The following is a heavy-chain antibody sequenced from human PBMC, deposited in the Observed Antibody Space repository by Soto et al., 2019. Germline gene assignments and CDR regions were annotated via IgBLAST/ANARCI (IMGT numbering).Heavy chain of an antibody. CDR3: AGMSGTTDRPGPTIFHYYYGLAV. D-gene: IGHD1-26*01. CDR1: GGTLNNNG. V-gene: IGHV1-69*01. J-gene: IGHJ6*02. CDR2: IIPIPGTT. Sequence: QVQLVQSGAEVKEPGSSVKVSCKASGGTLNNNGISWVRQAPGQGLEWMGGIIPIPGTTTYAQKFESRVRITTNESTNTVFMELSSRRSADTAIYYCAGMSGTTDRPGPTIFHYYYGLAVWGQGTTVTVSS.